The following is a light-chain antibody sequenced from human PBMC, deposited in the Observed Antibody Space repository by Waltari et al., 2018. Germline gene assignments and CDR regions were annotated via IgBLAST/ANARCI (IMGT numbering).Light chain of an antibody. J-gene: IGKJ4*01. CDR3: QQTYTVPFA. V-gene: IGKV1-39*01. Sequence: DIQMTQSPSTLSASVGDTVTITCRSSHSILSYLKWYQQVPGKAPKLLISVGSILESGVPSRFRGSGSGTDFSLTISGLQPEDFATYYCQQTYTVPFAFGGGTIVDIK. CDR2: VGS. CDR1: HSILSY.